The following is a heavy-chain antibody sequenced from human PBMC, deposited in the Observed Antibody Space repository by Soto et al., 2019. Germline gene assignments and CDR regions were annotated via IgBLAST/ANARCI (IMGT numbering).Heavy chain of an antibody. CDR2: VNWNGGST. Sequence: AGGSLRLSCAASGFTFDDYGMSWARQAPGKGLEWVSGVNWNGGSTGYADSVKGRFTISRDNAKNSLYLQMNSLRAEDTSFYYCVRGASLNFYYWGQGTLVTVS. CDR3: VRGASLNFYY. J-gene: IGHJ4*02. V-gene: IGHV3-20*04. D-gene: IGHD1-26*01. CDR1: GFTFDDYG.